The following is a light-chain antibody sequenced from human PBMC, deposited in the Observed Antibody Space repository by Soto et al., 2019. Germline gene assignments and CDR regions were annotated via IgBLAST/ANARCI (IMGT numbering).Light chain of an antibody. V-gene: IGKV3-20*01. Sequence: EIVLTQSPGTLSLSPGERATLSCRASQSVSSSYLAWYQQKPGQAPRLLIYGASSRATGIPDRFSGSGSGTGFTLPISRLEPEDIAVYYCQHYGSLVLTFGGGTKVQIK. CDR2: GAS. J-gene: IGKJ4*01. CDR1: QSVSSSY. CDR3: QHYGSLVLT.